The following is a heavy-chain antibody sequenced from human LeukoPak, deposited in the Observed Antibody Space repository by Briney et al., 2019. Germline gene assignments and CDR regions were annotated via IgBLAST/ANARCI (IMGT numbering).Heavy chain of an antibody. Sequence: SETLSLTCTVSGGSISSSSYYWGWIRQPPGKGLEWIGSIYYSGSTYYNPSLKSRVTISVDTSKNQFSLKLSSVTAADTAVYYCARVAVDRAMIVVVIPNRIDYWGQGTLVTVSS. D-gene: IGHD3-22*01. CDR3: ARVAVDRAMIVVVIPNRIDY. CDR2: IYYSGST. V-gene: IGHV4-39*07. CDR1: GGSISSSSYY. J-gene: IGHJ4*02.